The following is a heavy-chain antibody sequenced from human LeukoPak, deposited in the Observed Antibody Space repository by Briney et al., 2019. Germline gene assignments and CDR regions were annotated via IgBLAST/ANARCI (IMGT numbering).Heavy chain of an antibody. V-gene: IGHV3-23*01. D-gene: IGHD4-11*01. CDR3: AKADYNDYAFDN. J-gene: IGHJ4*02. Sequence: GGSLRLSCAASGFSFSSYAMSWVRQAPGKGLERVSAITYSGGDTYYADSVKGRFTMSRDNSKNTLSLQMSSLRAEDTAVYYCAKADYNDYAFDNWGQGTLVTVSS. CDR1: GFSFSSYA. CDR2: ITYSGGDT.